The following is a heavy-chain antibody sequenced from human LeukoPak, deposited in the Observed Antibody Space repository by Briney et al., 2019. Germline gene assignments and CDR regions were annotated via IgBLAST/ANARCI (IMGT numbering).Heavy chain of an antibody. J-gene: IGHJ4*02. CDR3: ASGPSPYCGGDCQTTFDY. CDR2: ISSSSSTI. V-gene: IGHV3-48*01. Sequence: PGGSLRLSCAASGFTFSSYSMNWVRQAPGKGLEWVSYISSSSSTIYYADSLKGRFTISRDNAKNSLYLQMNSLRAEDTAVYFCASGPSPYCGGDCQTTFDYWGQGTLVTVSS. CDR1: GFTFSSYS. D-gene: IGHD2-21*01.